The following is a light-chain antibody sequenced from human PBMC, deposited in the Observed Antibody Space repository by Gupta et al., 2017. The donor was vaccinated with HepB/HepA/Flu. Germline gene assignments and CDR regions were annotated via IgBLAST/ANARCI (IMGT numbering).Light chain of an antibody. V-gene: IGKV2-24*01. CDR1: QSLVQSTGNTY. CDR3: MQASHFPRA. CDR2: QIS. Sequence: DIVMTPTPLSSPVTLGQPASITGRSSQSLVQSTGNTYLSWLQQRPGQPPILLSYQISNRFSGVPDRCSGRGAGTDFTLQSSRVEAEDVGIYYCMQASHFPRAFGQGTKVEIK. J-gene: IGKJ1*01.